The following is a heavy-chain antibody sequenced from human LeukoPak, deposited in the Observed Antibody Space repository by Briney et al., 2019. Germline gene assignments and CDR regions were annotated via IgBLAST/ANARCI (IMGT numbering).Heavy chain of an antibody. CDR1: GGSISNYY. CDR3: ARGRFDYYDSSGYYRPREYYYYYYYMDV. J-gene: IGHJ6*03. CDR2: IYYSGRT. V-gene: IGHV4-59*01. D-gene: IGHD3-22*01. Sequence: SETLSLTCTVSGGSISNYYWSWIRQPPGKGLEWIGYIYYSGRTRYNPSLKSRVTISVDTSKNQFFLKLSSVTAADTAVYYCARGRFDYYDSSGYYRPREYYYYYYYMDVWGKGTTVTMSS.